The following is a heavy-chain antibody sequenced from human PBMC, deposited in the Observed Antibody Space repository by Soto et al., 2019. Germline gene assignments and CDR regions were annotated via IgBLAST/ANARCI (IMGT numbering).Heavy chain of an antibody. CDR2: ISYDGSNK. V-gene: IGHV3-30*03. Sequence: VQLVESGGGVVQPGRSLRLSCAASGFTFSSDGMHWVRQAPGKGLEWVAVISYDGSNKYYADSVKGRFTISRDNSKSTLYLQINSLRAEDTAVYCCATGLGYCSTTSRSPLEDYYGMDVWGQGTTVTVSS. J-gene: IGHJ6*02. CDR1: GFTFSSDG. D-gene: IGHD2-2*01. CDR3: ATGLGYCSTTSRSPLEDYYGMDV.